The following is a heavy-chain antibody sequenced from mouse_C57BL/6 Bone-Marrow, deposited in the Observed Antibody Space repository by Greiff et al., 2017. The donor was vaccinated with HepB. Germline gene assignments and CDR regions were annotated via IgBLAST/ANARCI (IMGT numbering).Heavy chain of an antibody. CDR2: ISSGGDYI. J-gene: IGHJ2*01. Sequence: EVQRVESGEGLVKPGGSLKLSCAASGFTFSSYAMSWVRQTPEKRLEWVAYISSGGDYIYYADTVKGRFTISRDNARNTLYLQMSSLKSEDTAMYYCTRGTTVVAKDYFDYWGQGTTLTVSS. D-gene: IGHD1-1*01. CDR3: TRGTTVVAKDYFDY. V-gene: IGHV5-9-1*02. CDR1: GFTFSSYA.